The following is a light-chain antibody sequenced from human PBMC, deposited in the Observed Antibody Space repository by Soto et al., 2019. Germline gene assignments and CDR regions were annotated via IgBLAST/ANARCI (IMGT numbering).Light chain of an antibody. J-gene: IGKJ4*01. Sequence: DIQVTQSPSFLSASVGDRVTITCRASQDISSSLAWYQQKPGQAPKLLISGASTSQSGVPSRFSGSGSGTEYTLTISSLQPEDFVTYTCQQLKTSPLTFGGGTNVENK. CDR3: QQLKTSPLT. CDR2: GAS. CDR1: QDISSS. V-gene: IGKV1-9*01.